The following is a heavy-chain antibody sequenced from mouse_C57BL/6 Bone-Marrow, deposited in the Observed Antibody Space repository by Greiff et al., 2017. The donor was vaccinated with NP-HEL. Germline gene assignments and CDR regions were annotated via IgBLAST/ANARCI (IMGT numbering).Heavy chain of an antibody. Sequence: DVKLVESGGGLVKPGGSLKLSCAASGFTFSSYTMSWVRQTPEKRLEWVATISGGGGNTYYPDSVKGRFTISRDNAKNTLYLQMSSLRSEDTALYYCARLYYYGRRAWFAYWGQGTLVTVSA. J-gene: IGHJ3*01. D-gene: IGHD1-1*01. V-gene: IGHV5-9*01. CDR2: ISGGGGNT. CDR1: GFTFSSYT. CDR3: ARLYYYGRRAWFAY.